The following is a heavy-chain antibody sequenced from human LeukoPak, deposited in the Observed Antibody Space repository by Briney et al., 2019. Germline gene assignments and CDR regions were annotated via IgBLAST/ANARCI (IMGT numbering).Heavy chain of an antibody. J-gene: IGHJ4*02. V-gene: IGHV3-30*02. D-gene: IGHD3-16*01. CDR3: ATNYAKYHAPFDY. CDR1: GLTFSNFG. CDR2: LENDEVSK. Sequence: GGSLRLSCAASGLTFSNFGMHWVRQAPGKGLEWVAYLENDEVSKCYADSVKGRFTISRDNSKNTLFLQMNSLRPEDAAVYYCATNYAKYHAPFDYWGQGTLVTVSS.